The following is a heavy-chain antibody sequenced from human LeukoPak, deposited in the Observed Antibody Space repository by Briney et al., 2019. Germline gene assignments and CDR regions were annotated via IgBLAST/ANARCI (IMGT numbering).Heavy chain of an antibody. CDR1: GFSFNGYG. J-gene: IGHJ4*02. V-gene: IGHV3-33*01. D-gene: IGHD3-16*01. CDR3: ARARGTTPNYFDS. Sequence: PGTSLRLSCAASGFSFNGYGMHWVRQAAGKGLEWVALIWYDASNEYYADSVKGRFTVSRDNSKNALYLQMNIVGAEDTAVYYCARARGTTPNYFDSWGQGTLVTVSS. CDR2: IWYDASNE.